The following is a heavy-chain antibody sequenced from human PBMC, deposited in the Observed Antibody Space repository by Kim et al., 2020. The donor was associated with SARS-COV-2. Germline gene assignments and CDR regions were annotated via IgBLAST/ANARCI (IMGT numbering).Heavy chain of an antibody. D-gene: IGHD6-13*01. CDR3: AKAAYSSSWYSGWYYGMDV. J-gene: IGHJ6*02. V-gene: IGHV3-23*03. Sequence: GGSLRLSCAASGFTFSSYAMSWGRKAPGKGLEWVSVIYSGGSSTYYADSAKGRFTISRDNSKNTLYLQMNSLRAEDTAVYYCAKAAYSSSWYSGWYYGMDVWGQGTTVTVSS. CDR2: IYSGGSST. CDR1: GFTFSSYA.